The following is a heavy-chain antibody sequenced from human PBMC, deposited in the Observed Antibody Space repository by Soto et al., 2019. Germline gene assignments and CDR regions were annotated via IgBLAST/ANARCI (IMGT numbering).Heavy chain of an antibody. CDR2: ISYDGSNK. V-gene: IGHV3-30*18. CDR3: AKPRTIATRSPFDY. CDR1: GFTFSAYG. J-gene: IGHJ4*02. D-gene: IGHD6-6*01. Sequence: GGSLRLSCAASGFTFSAYGMHWVRQAPGKGLKWVAVISYDGSNKYYGDSVKGRFTISRDNSKNTLYLQMNSLRAEDTAVYYCAKPRTIATRSPFDYWGQGTLVTVSS.